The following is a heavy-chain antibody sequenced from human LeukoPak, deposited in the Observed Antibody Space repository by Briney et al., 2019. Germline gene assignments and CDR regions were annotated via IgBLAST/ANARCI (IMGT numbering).Heavy chain of an antibody. CDR1: GFTFSSYG. J-gene: IGHJ6*03. CDR2: ISGSGGST. CDR3: AKDVVLRYFDWLLNYYYYYYMDV. Sequence: PGGTLRLSCAASGFTFSSYGMSWVRQAPGKGLEWVSAISGSGGSTYYADSVKGRFTISRDNSKNTLHLQMNSLRAEDTAVYYCAKDVVLRYFDWLLNYYYYYYMDVWGKGTTVTVSS. D-gene: IGHD3-9*01. V-gene: IGHV3-23*01.